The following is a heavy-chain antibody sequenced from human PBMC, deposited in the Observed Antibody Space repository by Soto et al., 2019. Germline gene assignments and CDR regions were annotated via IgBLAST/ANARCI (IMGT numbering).Heavy chain of an antibody. CDR1: GFTFSSYV. V-gene: IGHV3-33*01. J-gene: IGHJ3*02. CDR3: ARIGSRDAFDI. CDR2: IWYDGSNK. Sequence: GGSLRLSCAASGFTFSSYVMHWVRQAPGKGLEWVAVIWYDGSNKYYADSAKGRFTISRDNSKNTLYLQMSSLRAEDTAVYYCARIGSRDAFDIWGQGTMVTVSS. D-gene: IGHD3-16*01.